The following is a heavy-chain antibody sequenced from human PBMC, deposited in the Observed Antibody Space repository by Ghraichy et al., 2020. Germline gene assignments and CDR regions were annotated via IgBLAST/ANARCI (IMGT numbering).Heavy chain of an antibody. V-gene: IGHV5-51*01. J-gene: IGHJ4*02. D-gene: IGHD3-16*01. CDR2: IYPGDSDT. Sequence: GEPLNISCKGSGYSFTSYWIGWVRQMPGKGLEWMGIIYPGDSDTRYSPSFQGQVTISADKSISTAYLQWSSLKASDTAMYYCARRKFWGSGPFDYWGQGTLVTVSS. CDR3: ARRKFWGSGPFDY. CDR1: GYSFTSYW.